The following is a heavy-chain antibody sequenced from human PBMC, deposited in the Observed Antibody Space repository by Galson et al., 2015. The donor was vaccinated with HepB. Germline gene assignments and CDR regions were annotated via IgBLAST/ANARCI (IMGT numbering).Heavy chain of an antibody. J-gene: IGHJ4*02. CDR3: AKDQSSSWLFDY. CDR2: ISGSGGST. V-gene: IGHV3-23*01. D-gene: IGHD6-13*01. Sequence: SLRLSCAASGFTFSSYAMSWVRQAPGKGLEWVSAISGSGGSTYYADSVKGRFTISRDNSKNTLYLQMNSLRAEDTAVYYCAKDQSSSWLFDYWGQGTLVTVSS. CDR1: GFTFSSYA.